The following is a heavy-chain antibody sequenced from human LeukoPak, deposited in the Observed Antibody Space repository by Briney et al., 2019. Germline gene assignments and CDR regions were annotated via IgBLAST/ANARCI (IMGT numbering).Heavy chain of an antibody. Sequence: SQALSLTCTVSGGSISSGGYYWSWIRQHPGKGLEWIGYIYYSGSTYYNPSLKSRVTISVDTSKNQFSLKLSSVTAADTAVYYCARDGHGDYGRPDALDIWGQGTMVTVSS. CDR3: ARDGHGDYGRPDALDI. V-gene: IGHV4-31*03. D-gene: IGHD4-17*01. CDR2: IYYSGST. J-gene: IGHJ3*02. CDR1: GGSISSGGYY.